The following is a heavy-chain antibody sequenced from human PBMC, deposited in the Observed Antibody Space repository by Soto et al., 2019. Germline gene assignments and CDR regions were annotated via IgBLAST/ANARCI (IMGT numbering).Heavy chain of an antibody. Sequence: GGSLRLSCVASGFTFGTYAIHWVRQAPGKGLQWVALISYEGSNTYYADSVKGRFTVSRDNSKSTLYLQMNSLRPEDTAVYFCASANLRFSYGIDVWGQGTTVTVSS. V-gene: IGHV3-30-3*01. CDR1: GFTFGTYA. CDR3: ASANLRFSYGIDV. J-gene: IGHJ6*02. CDR2: ISYEGSNT. D-gene: IGHD3-3*01.